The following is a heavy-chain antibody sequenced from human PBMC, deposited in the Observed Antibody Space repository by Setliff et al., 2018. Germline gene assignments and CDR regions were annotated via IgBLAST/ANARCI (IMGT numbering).Heavy chain of an antibody. V-gene: IGHV3-33*08. CDR3: ARTCSGSGCYAGLES. CDR1: GFTFSTYR. Sequence: GGSLRLSCAASGFTFSTYRMHWVRQAPGKGLEWVAVMWGDGGTKYHADSVKGRFTISRDNSKNTLYLQMNSLRPEDTAVYYCARTCSGSGCYAGLESWGQGTPVTVSS. CDR2: MWGDGGTK. J-gene: IGHJ4*02. D-gene: IGHD2-15*01.